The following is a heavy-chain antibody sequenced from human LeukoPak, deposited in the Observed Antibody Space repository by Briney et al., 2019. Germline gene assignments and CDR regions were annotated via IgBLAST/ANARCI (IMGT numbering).Heavy chain of an antibody. CDR1: GGSFSGYY. J-gene: IGHJ4*02. CDR3: ARGSGPDY. Sequence: PSETLSLTCAVYGGSFSGYYWSWIRQPPGKGLEWIGEINHSGSTNYNPSLKSRVTISVDTSKNQFPLKLSSVTAADTAVYYCARGSGPDYWGQGTLVTVSS. V-gene: IGHV4-34*01. CDR2: INHSGST.